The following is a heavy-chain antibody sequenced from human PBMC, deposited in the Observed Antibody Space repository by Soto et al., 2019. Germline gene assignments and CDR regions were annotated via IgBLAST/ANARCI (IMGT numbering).Heavy chain of an antibody. J-gene: IGHJ4*02. D-gene: IGHD4-4*01. CDR2: ISYEGRNK. CDR1: GFTFSLYG. CDR3: AKGRDSTLLRWQYFDN. Sequence: QVHLVESGGDVIHSGKALRLSCAVSGFTFSLYGMHWIRQAPGKGLEWVAFISYEGRNKYYADSVKGRFTISRDNSKNTVSLQMDSLRAEDTAVYYCAKGRDSTLLRWQYFDNWGQGTQVTVSS. V-gene: IGHV3-30*18.